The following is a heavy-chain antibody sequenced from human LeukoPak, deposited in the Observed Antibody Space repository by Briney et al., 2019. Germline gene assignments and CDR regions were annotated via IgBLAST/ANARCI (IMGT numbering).Heavy chain of an antibody. D-gene: IGHD6-19*01. CDR3: ASSIAVARFDY. V-gene: IGHV4-59*01. CDR2: IYYSGST. CDR1: GGSISSYY. J-gene: IGHJ4*02. Sequence: PSETLSLTCTVSGGSISSYYWSWIRQPPGKGLEWIGYIYYSGSTNYNPSLKSRVTISVDTSKSQFSLKLSSVTAADTAVYYCASSIAVARFDYWGQGTLVTVSS.